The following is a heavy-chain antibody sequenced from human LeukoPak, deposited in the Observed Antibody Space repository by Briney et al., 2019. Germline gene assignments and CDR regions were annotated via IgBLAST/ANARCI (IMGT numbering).Heavy chain of an antibody. CDR1: GFTFSSYA. CDR3: AKVTGSGSYLADAFDI. D-gene: IGHD3-10*01. J-gene: IGHJ3*02. V-gene: IGHV3-23*01. CDR2: ISGSGDST. Sequence: GGSLRLSCAASGFTFSSYAMHWVRQAPGKGLEWVSAISGSGDSTYHTDSVRGRFTVSRDNSKNTLYLQMKSLSAEDTAVYYCAKVTGSGSYLADAFDIWGHGTVVTVSS.